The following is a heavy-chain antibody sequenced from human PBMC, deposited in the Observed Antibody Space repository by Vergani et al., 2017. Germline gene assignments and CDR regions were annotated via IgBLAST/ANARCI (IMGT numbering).Heavy chain of an antibody. CDR2: IKRDGTET. V-gene: IGHV3-7*01. Sequence: EVHLEESGGGLVQPGGSLRLSCAASGFTFGDYYMAWIRLATGKGLDWVASIKRDGTETFYVDSVKGRFTISRDNAKTTLYLQMNSLRDEDTAVYYCARKHISNYYDSSGYYYMGYYYGMDVWGQGP. CDR1: GFTFGDYY. J-gene: IGHJ6*02. D-gene: IGHD3-22*01. CDR3: ARKHISNYYDSSGYYYMGYYYGMDV.